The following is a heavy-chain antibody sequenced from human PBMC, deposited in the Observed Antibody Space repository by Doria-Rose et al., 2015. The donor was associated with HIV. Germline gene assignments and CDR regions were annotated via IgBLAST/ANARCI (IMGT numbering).Heavy chain of an antibody. CDR1: GFTFSSHR. J-gene: IGHJ4*02. Sequence: VQLVESGGGLVRPGGSLRLSCATSGFTFSSHRINWVRQAPGKGLEWVSSISSTSAYINYADSVSVRFTISRDNARNSLYLQMDSLRAEDTAIYYCATGVTLDYWGQGTLVTVSS. CDR2: ISSTSAYI. D-gene: IGHD3-10*01. V-gene: IGHV3-21*01. CDR3: ATGVTLDY.